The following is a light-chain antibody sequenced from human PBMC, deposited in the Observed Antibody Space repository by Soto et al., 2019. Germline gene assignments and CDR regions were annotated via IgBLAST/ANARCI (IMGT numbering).Light chain of an antibody. J-gene: IGKJ1*01. CDR1: QSLRSN. CDR3: QQYGSSGT. V-gene: IGKV3-20*01. Sequence: EIVMTQSPATLSVSPGERATLSCRASQSLRSNLAWYQQKPGQAPRLLIYGASNRATGIPDRFSGSGSGTDFTLTISRLEPEDFAVYYCQQYGSSGTFGQGIKVDIK. CDR2: GAS.